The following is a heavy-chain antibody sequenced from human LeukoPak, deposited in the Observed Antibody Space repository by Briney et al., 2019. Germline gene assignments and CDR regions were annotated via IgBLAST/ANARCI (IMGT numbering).Heavy chain of an antibody. CDR3: ARGGGYGDYNWFDP. V-gene: IGHV4-61*01. CDR1: GGSVSSGSYY. Sequence: PETLSLTCTVSGGSVSSGSYYWSWIRQPPGKSLEWIGYIYYTGSTNCNPSLKSRVTISVDTSKNQISLKLSSVTAADTAVYYCARGGGYGDYNWFDPWGQGTLVTVAS. CDR2: IYYTGST. D-gene: IGHD4-17*01. J-gene: IGHJ5*02.